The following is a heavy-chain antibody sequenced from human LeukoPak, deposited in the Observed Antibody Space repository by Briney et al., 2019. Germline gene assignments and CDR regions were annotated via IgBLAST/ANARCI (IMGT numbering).Heavy chain of an antibody. V-gene: IGHV4-4*08. CDR3: AKQPSYFDPFDS. CDR1: GGSIRSDY. Sequence: PSETLSLTCTVSGGSIRSDYWSWIRQPPGKGLEWIGYIYTSGTTNYNPSLKSRVTMSLDTSKNQFSLKLSSVTAADTALYSFAKQPSYFDPFDSWGQGTLVTVSS. CDR2: IYTSGTT. D-gene: IGHD3-22*01. J-gene: IGHJ4*02.